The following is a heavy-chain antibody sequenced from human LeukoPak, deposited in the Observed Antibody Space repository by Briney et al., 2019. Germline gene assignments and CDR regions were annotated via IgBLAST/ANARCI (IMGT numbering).Heavy chain of an antibody. D-gene: IGHD1-26*01. CDR2: IDWDDDK. J-gene: IGHJ4*02. V-gene: IGHV2-70*04. CDR1: GFSLSTSGMR. Sequence: SGPTLVNPTQTLTLTCTFSGFSLSTSGMRVSWIRQPPGKALEWLARIDWDDDKFYSTSLKTRLTISKDTSKNQVVLTMTNMDLVDTATYYCARVSGSYFDYWGQGTLVTVSS. CDR3: ARVSGSYFDY.